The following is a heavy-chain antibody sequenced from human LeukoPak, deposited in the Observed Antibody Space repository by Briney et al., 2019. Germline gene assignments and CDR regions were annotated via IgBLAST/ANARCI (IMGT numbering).Heavy chain of an antibody. CDR3: ARLYSSSPLDY. D-gene: IGHD6-6*01. V-gene: IGHV3-53*01. CDR2: IYSGGST. J-gene: IGHJ4*02. Sequence: LTGGSLRLSCAASGFTVSSNYMSWVRQAPGKGLEWVSVIYSGGSTYYADSAKGRFTISRDNSKNTLYLQMNGLRAEDTAVYYCARLYSSSPLDYWGQGTLVTVSS. CDR1: GFTVSSNY.